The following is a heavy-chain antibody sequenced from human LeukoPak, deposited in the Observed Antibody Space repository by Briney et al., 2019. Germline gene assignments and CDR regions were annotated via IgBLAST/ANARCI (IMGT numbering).Heavy chain of an antibody. Sequence: ASVKVSCKASGCTFSNYDVDWVRQAPGQGLEWMGWINTNTGNPTYAQGFTGRFVFSLDTSVSTAYLQISSLKAEDTAVYYCARNNADGEGRFSYWGQGTLVTVSS. J-gene: IGHJ4*02. CDR3: ARNNADGEGRFSY. D-gene: IGHD3-10*01. CDR2: INTNTGNP. CDR1: GCTFSNYD. V-gene: IGHV7-4-1*02.